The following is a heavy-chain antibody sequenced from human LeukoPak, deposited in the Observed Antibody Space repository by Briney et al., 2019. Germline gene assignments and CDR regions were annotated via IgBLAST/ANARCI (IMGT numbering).Heavy chain of an antibody. V-gene: IGHV3-30*02. CDR1: GFTFSSYG. CDR2: IRYDGSNK. J-gene: IGHJ4*02. D-gene: IGHD3-22*01. Sequence: GGSLRLSCAASGFTFSSYGMHWVRQAPGKGLEWVAFIRYDGSNKYYADSVKGRFTISRDNSKNTLYLQMNSLRAEDTAVYYCARVKWAYDSSGYFDYWGQGTLVTVSS. CDR3: ARVKWAYDSSGYFDY.